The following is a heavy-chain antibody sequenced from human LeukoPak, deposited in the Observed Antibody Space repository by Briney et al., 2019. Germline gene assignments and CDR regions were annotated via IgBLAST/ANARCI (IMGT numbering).Heavy chain of an antibody. V-gene: IGHV3-30-3*01. J-gene: IGHJ4*02. Sequence: PGGSLRLSCAASGFTFSSYAMHWVRQAPGKGLEWVAVISYDGSNKYYADSVKGRFTISRDNSKNTLYLQMNSLRAEDTAVYYCAGDQSIGGYHYYFDYWGQGTLVTVSS. CDR2: ISYDGSNK. D-gene: IGHD5-12*01. CDR1: GFTFSSYA. CDR3: AGDQSIGGYHYYFDY.